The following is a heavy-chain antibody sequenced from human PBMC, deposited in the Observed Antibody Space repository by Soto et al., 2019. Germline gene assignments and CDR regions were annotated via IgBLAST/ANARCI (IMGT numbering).Heavy chain of an antibody. J-gene: IGHJ6*03. V-gene: IGHV3-48*01. Sequence: GGSLRLSCAASGFTFSSYSMNWVRQATGKGLEWVSYISSSRSTIYYADSVKGRFTISRDNAKNSLYLQMNSLRAEDTAVYYCARVRLPLYMDVWGKGTTVTVSS. D-gene: IGHD2-15*01. CDR1: GFTFSSYS. CDR3: ARVRLPLYMDV. CDR2: ISSSRSTI.